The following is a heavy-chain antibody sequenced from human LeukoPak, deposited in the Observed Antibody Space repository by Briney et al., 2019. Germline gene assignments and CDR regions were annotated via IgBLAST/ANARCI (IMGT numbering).Heavy chain of an antibody. CDR1: GFTFSSYW. V-gene: IGHV3-23*01. CDR2: ISGSGTST. Sequence: GGSLRLSCAASGFTFSSYWMTRVRQAPGKGLEWVSAISGSGTSTYYADSVKGRFTISGDNSKNTLYLQMNSLRAEDTAVYYCARANSVTYSYYFDFWGQGTLVTVSS. D-gene: IGHD1-26*01. J-gene: IGHJ4*02. CDR3: ARANSVTYSYYFDF.